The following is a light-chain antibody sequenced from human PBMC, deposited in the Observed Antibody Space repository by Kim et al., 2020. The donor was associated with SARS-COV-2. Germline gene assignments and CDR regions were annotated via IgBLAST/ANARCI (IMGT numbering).Light chain of an antibody. V-gene: IGKV1-5*03. CDR2: RAT. CDR1: QSISSW. J-gene: IGKJ1*01. CDR3: QQYNSYSPWT. Sequence: DIQMTQSPSTLSASVGDRVTLTCRASQSISSWLAWYQQKPGKAPKLLIYRATSLASGVPSRFSGSESGTEFTLTISSLQPDDFATYYCQQYNSYSPWTFGQGTKVDIK.